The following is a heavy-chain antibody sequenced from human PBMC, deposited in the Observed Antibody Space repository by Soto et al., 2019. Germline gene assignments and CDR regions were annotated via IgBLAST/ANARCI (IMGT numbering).Heavy chain of an antibody. D-gene: IGHD2-15*01. V-gene: IGHV3-73*01. CDR3: TGLEGYCSGGTWYEEVPFDY. J-gene: IGHJ4*02. CDR2: ISTKVNSYAT. Sequence: EVQLVESGGGLVQPGGSLKLSCAASGFTFSGSAMHWVRQASGKGLEWVGRISTKVNSYATAYAASVKGRFTISRDNSKNMAYRKMNNLKTEDTAAYYCTGLEGYCSGGTWYEEVPFDYWWQGNVVTVS. CDR1: GFTFSGSA.